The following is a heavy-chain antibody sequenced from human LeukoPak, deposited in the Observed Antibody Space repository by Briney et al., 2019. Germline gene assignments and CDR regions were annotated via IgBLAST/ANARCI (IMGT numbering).Heavy chain of an antibody. Sequence: PGGSLRLSCAASGFSFDDYAMHWVRQAPGKGLEWVSGISWNSGNRGYADSVKGRFTISRDNAKNSLYLQMNSLRAEDTALFYCAKDNGWDLLLPFDYWGQGTVVTVSS. CDR3: AKDNGWDLLLPFDY. CDR2: ISWNSGNR. V-gene: IGHV3-9*01. CDR1: GFSFDDYA. J-gene: IGHJ4*02. D-gene: IGHD2-15*01.